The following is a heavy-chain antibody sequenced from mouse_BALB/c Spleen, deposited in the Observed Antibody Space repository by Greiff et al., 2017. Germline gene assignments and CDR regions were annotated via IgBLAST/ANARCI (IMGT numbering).Heavy chain of an antibody. CDR3: ARWTTVVATDY. Sequence: QVQLKQSGAELMKPGASVKISCKATGYTFSSYWIEWVKQRPGHGLEWIGEILPGSGSTNYNEKFKGKATFTADTSSNTAYMQLSSLTSEDSAVYYCARWTTVVATDYWGQGTTLTVSS. CDR1: GYTFSSYW. D-gene: IGHD1-1*01. V-gene: IGHV1-9*01. CDR2: ILPGSGST. J-gene: IGHJ2*01.